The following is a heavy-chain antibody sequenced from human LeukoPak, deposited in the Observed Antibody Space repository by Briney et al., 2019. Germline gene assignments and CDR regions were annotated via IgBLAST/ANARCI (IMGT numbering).Heavy chain of an antibody. J-gene: IGHJ4*02. CDR2: ISSSSSYI. CDR1: GFTFSSYS. Sequence: GGSLRLSCAASGFTFSSYSMNWVRQAPGKGLEWVSSISSSSSYIYYADSVKGRFTISRDNAKNSLYLQMNSLRAEDTAVYYCARAPPHDYTLDYWGQGTLVTVSS. D-gene: IGHD4-11*01. CDR3: ARAPPHDYTLDY. V-gene: IGHV3-21*01.